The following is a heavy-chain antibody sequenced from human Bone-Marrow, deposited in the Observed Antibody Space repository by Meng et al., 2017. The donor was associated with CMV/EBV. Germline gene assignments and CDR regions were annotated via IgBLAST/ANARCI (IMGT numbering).Heavy chain of an antibody. CDR2: INPNSGGT. V-gene: IGHV1-2*02. Sequence: ASVKVSCKASGYTFTGYYMHWVRQAPGQGLEWMGWINPNSGGTNYAQKFQGRVTMTRDKSISTAYMELSRLRSDDTAVYYCARDVDYPNWFDPWGQGTLVTVSS. CDR3: ARDVDYPNWFDP. J-gene: IGHJ5*02. D-gene: IGHD4-11*01. CDR1: GYTFTGYY.